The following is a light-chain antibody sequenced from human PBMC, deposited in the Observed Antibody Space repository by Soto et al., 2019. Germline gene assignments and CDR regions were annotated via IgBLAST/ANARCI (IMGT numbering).Light chain of an antibody. CDR3: QQYANSPPWT. CDR2: RAS. J-gene: IGKJ1*01. Sequence: EVVMTQSPGAVSVSPGERATLSCRASQSVTSNVAWYQQKPGQAPRLLIYRASARATGVPARFSGSGSGTDFTLTISGLEPEDFAVYYCQQYANSPPWTFGQGTKV. CDR1: QSVTSN. V-gene: IGKV3-15*01.